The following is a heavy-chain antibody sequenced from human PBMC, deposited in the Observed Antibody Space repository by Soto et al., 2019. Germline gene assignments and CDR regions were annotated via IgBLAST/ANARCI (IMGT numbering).Heavy chain of an antibody. J-gene: IGHJ3*02. Sequence: LSLTCTVSGGSISSGDYNWSWIRQPPGKGLEWIGYIYNNGSTYYNPSLKSRLTMSVDTSKNQFSLKLSSVTAADTAVYYCARAPLLTMIVVLIGAFDMWGQGTMVTVSS. CDR3: ARAPLLTMIVVLIGAFDM. CDR1: GGSISSGDYN. CDR2: IYNNGST. D-gene: IGHD3-22*01. V-gene: IGHV4-30-4*01.